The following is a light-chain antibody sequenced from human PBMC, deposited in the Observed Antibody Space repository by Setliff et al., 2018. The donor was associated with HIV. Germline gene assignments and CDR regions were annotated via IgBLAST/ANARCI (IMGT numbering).Light chain of an antibody. CDR2: YNS. Sequence: SYELTQPPSVSVAPGKTASITCGGNNIGSKSVYWYQQKPGQAPVLVISYNSDRPSGTPERFSGSNSGNTATLTSSRVEAGDESDYYCQVWDSSSDLHVVVGGGTKATVL. V-gene: IGLV3-21*04. CDR3: QVWDSSSDLHVV. J-gene: IGLJ2*01. CDR1: NIGSKS.